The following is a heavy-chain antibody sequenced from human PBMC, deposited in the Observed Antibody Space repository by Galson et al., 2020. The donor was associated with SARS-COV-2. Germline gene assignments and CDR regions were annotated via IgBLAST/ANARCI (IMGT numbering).Heavy chain of an antibody. D-gene: IGHD5-12*01. CDR1: GFSFSQYP. V-gene: IGHV3-30*14. CDR2: ISFDGSNK. CDR3: AREEDLVSTGYFDH. Sequence: GESLKISCTASGFSFSQYPMHWVRQAPGKGLEWVAVISFDGSNKDYADSVKGRFTISRDNSLSTLFLQMTTLRPDDTAVYYCAREEDLVSTGYFDHWGQGTQVTVSS. J-gene: IGHJ4*02.